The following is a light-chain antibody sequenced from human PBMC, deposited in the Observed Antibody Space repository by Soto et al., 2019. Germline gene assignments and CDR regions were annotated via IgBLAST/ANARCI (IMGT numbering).Light chain of an antibody. CDR3: QQYTNWLGT. V-gene: IGKV3-15*01. CDR1: QSVSSN. J-gene: IGKJ1*01. CDR2: CAS. Sequence: EIVMTQSPATLSVSPGERATLSCRASQSVSSNLAWYQQKPGQAPRLLIYCASTRATGIPARFSGSGSGTECTLNISGLQSEDFAVYYCQQYTNWLGTFGQGTKVEIK.